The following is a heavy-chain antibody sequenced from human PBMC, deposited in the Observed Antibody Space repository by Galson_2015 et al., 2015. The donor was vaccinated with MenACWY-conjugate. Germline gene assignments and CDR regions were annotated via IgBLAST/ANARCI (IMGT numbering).Heavy chain of an antibody. Sequence: SLRLSSAASGFTFNNYWMHWVRQPPGKGLEWISYIKADGSFSNYADSVKGRFTISTDNAKNMVYLQMDGLGDEDTAVYFCARDNNWSFDSWGQGTLVTVSS. D-gene: IGHD1-1*01. V-gene: IGHV3-74*01. CDR2: IKADGSFS. J-gene: IGHJ4*02. CDR3: ARDNNWSFDS. CDR1: GFTFNNYW.